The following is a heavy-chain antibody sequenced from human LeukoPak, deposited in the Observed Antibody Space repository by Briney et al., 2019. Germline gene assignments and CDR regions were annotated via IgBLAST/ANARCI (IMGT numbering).Heavy chain of an antibody. V-gene: IGHV1-8*01. CDR3: ARVRHDYGDYGYYYYYMDV. D-gene: IGHD4-17*01. J-gene: IGHJ6*03. CDR2: MNPKSGNT. CDR1: GYTFTNYV. Sequence: ASVKVSCKSSGYTFTNYVINWVRQATGQGLEWMGWMNPKSGNTGYAQKFEGRVTMTRDTSTNTAYLELSSLASEDTAVYYCARVRHDYGDYGYYYYYMDVWGKGTTVTVSS.